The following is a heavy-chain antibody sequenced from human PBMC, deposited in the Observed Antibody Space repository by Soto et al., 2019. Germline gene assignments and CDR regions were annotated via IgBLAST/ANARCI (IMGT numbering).Heavy chain of an antibody. CDR3: ARAFTYGVVGYSCRYGLDV. CDR2: ISSSSSYI. V-gene: IGHV3-21*01. D-gene: IGHD6-13*01. J-gene: IGHJ6*02. Sequence: ERVSSISSSSSYIYYADSVKGRFTISRDNAKNSLYLQMNSLRAEDTAVYYCARAFTYGVVGYSCRYGLDVCGE.